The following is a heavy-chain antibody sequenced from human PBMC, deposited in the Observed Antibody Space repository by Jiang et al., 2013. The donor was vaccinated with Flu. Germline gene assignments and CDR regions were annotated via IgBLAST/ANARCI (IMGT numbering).Heavy chain of an antibody. CDR1: GGSISSNTYY. Sequence: SLTCTVSGGSISSNTYYWGWIRQPPEKGLEWIGSIYYSGSAYYNPSLKSRVTISVDTSKNQFSLKLSSVTASDTAVYYCARRTPNKPGGWDFDLWGRGTLVTVSS. CDR3: ARRTPNKPGGWDFDL. J-gene: IGHJ2*01. CDR2: IYYSGSA. V-gene: IGHV4-39*01. D-gene: IGHD3-16*01.